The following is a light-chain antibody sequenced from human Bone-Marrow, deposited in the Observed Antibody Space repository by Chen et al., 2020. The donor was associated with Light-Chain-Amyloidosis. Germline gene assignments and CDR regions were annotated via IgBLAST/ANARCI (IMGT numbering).Light chain of an antibody. V-gene: IGKV3-20*01. CDR1: QTISSSY. CDR2: GSS. CDR3: KQYGTSPLT. Sequence: EIVLTQSPGTLSLSPGEGANLTCRASQTISSSYLTWYQQKFGQAPRLLIYGSSNRATGIPGRFTGSESGTEFTLTINRLEPEDFAVYYWKQYGTSPLTFGGGTKVEIK. J-gene: IGKJ4*01.